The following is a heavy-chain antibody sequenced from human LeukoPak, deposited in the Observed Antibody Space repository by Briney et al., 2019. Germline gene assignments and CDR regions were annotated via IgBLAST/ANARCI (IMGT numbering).Heavy chain of an antibody. D-gene: IGHD3-22*01. CDR1: GGSFSGYY. J-gene: IGHJ4*02. Sequence: KASETLSLTCAVYGGSFSGYYWSWIRQPPGKGLEWIGEINHSGSTNYNPSLKSRVTISVDTSKNQFSLKLSSVTAADTAVYYCARRYYYDSSGYLDYWGQGTLVTVSS. V-gene: IGHV4-34*01. CDR3: ARRYYYDSSGYLDY. CDR2: INHSGST.